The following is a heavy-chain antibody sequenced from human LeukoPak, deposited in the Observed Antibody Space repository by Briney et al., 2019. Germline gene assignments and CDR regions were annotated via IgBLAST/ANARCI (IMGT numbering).Heavy chain of an antibody. CDR3: AKDPGELSVDY. CDR1: GFTFSSYG. V-gene: IGHV3-30*18. Sequence: GGSLRLSCAASGFTFSSYGVHWVRQAPGKGLEWVAVISYDGSNKYYADSVKGRFTISRDNSKNTLYLQMNSLRAEDTAVYYCAKDPGELSVDYWGQGTLVTVSS. J-gene: IGHJ4*02. CDR2: ISYDGSNK. D-gene: IGHD3-16*01.